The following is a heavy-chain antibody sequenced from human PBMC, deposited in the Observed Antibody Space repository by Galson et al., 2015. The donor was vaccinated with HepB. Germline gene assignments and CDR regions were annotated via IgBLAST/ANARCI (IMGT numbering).Heavy chain of an antibody. Sequence: SLRLSCATSGFSFNNYGLFWVRQAPGKGLEWVAIISYDGSNKYYADSVQGRFTISRDNSKNTLYLQMNSLRVDDTAVYFCAREKWPSDSSPSLGYWGQGTLVTVSS. J-gene: IGHJ4*02. D-gene: IGHD2-2*01. V-gene: IGHV3-30-3*01. CDR2: ISYDGSNK. CDR3: AREKWPSDSSPSLGY. CDR1: GFSFNNYG.